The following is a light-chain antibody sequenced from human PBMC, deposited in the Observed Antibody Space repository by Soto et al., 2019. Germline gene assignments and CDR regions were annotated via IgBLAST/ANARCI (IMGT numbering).Light chain of an antibody. CDR2: EVN. Sequence: THPPSASWSPGQAVTISCTGTSSDVGAYNYVSWYQHHPGKAPKLLVYEVNKRPSGVHDRFSGSKSGNTASLTVSGLQAEDEADYYCTSHAGTINFHYIFGTGTKVTXL. CDR3: TSHAGTINFHYI. V-gene: IGLV2-8*01. CDR1: SSDVGAYNY. J-gene: IGLJ1*01.